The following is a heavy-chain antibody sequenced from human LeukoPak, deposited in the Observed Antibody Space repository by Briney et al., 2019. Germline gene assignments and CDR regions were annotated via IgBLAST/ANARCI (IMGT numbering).Heavy chain of an antibody. CDR3: AKSRVDYYYMDV. CDR1: GFTFSSYG. Sequence: GGSLTLSCAASGFTFSSYGMHWVRQAPGKGLEWVAFIRYDGSNKYYADSVKGRFTISRDNSKNTLYLQMNSLRAEDTAVYYCAKSRVDYYYMDVWGKGTTVTISS. V-gene: IGHV3-30*02. CDR2: IRYDGSNK. J-gene: IGHJ6*03.